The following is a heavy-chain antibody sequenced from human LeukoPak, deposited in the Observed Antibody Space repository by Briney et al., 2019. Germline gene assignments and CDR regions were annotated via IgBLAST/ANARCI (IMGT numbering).Heavy chain of an antibody. D-gene: IGHD1-26*01. CDR2: IYYSGST. CDR3: ARHITEWELPPFDY. J-gene: IGHJ4*02. CDR1: GGSISSSSYY. V-gene: IGHV4-39*01. Sequence: SETLSLTCTVSGGSISSSSYYWGWIRQPPGKGLEWIGSIYYSGSTYYNPSLKSRVTISVDTSKNQFSLKLSSVTAADTAVYYCARHITEWELPPFDYWGQGTLVTVSS.